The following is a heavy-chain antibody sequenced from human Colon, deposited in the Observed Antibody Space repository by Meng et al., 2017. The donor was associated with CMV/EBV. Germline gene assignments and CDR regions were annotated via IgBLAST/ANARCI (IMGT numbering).Heavy chain of an antibody. V-gene: IGHV3-9*01. CDR3: VKVEDDFGEPISGAMDA. J-gene: IGHJ6*02. CDR1: GFTFDDHA. Sequence: SLKISCAASGFTFDDHAMHWVRQVPGKGLEWVSGISWNSDRIAYADSVKGRFTISRDNAKNSLYLQMNSLRAEDTAIYYCVKVEDDFGEPISGAMDAWGQGTTVTVSS. CDR2: ISWNSDRI. D-gene: IGHD3-10*01.